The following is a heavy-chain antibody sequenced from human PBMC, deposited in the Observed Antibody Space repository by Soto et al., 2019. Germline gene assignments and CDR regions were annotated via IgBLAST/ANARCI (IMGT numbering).Heavy chain of an antibody. CDR1: GGSVSSGNYY. Sequence: SETLSLTCTVSGGSVSSGNYYWNWVRQPPGKGLEWIGEVHHSGSTNYNPSLKSRVTISVDKSKNHFSLKLSSVAAADTAVYYCARSEATGLDHWGQGTLVTVS. D-gene: IGHD1-26*01. CDR2: VHHSGST. J-gene: IGHJ4*02. V-gene: IGHV4-61*01. CDR3: ARSEATGLDH.